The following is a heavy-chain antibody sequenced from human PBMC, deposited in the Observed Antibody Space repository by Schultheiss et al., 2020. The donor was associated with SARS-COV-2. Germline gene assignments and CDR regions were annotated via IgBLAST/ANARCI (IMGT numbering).Heavy chain of an antibody. CDR1: GGSFSGYY. D-gene: IGHD6-19*01. Sequence: SETLSLTCAVYGGSFSGYYWSWIRQPPGKGLEWIGEINHSGSTNYNPSLKSRVTISVDTSKNQFSLKLSSVTAADTAVYYCARAAVAGTLQLYNWFDPWGQGTLVTVSS. J-gene: IGHJ5*02. CDR3: ARAAVAGTLQLYNWFDP. V-gene: IGHV4-34*01. CDR2: INHSGST.